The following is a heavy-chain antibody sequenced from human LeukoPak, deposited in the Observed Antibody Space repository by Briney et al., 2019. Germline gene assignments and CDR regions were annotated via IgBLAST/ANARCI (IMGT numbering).Heavy chain of an antibody. V-gene: IGHV1-3*01. CDR2: INAGNGNT. CDR1: GYTFTSYA. D-gene: IGHD3-22*01. J-gene: IGHJ5*02. Sequence: ASVKVSCKASGYTFTSYAMHWARQAPGQRLEWMGWINAGNGNTKYSQKFQGRVTITRDTSASTAYMELSSLRSEDTAVYYCARDYYDSSGYYDNWFDPWGQGTLVAVSS. CDR3: ARDYYDSSGYYDNWFDP.